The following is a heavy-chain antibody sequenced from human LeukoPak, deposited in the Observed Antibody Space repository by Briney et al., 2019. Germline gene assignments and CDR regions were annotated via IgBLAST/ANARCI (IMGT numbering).Heavy chain of an antibody. CDR2: IDPSDSYT. CDR3: AIGLGVDTAMVRVFY. D-gene: IGHD5-18*01. Sequence: GESLKISCKGSGYSFTSYWISWVRQVPGKGLEWMGRIDPSDSYTSYSPSFQGHVTISADKSISTAYLQWSSLKASDTAMYYCAIGLGVDTAMVRVFYWGQGTLVTVSS. J-gene: IGHJ4*02. V-gene: IGHV5-10-1*01. CDR1: GYSFTSYW.